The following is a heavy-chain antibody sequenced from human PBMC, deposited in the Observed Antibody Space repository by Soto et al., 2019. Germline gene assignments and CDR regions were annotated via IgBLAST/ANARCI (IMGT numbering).Heavy chain of an antibody. V-gene: IGHV3-23*01. CDR1: GFTFSSYA. Sequence: GESLKISCAASGFTFSSYAMSWVRQAPGKGLEWVSAISGSGGSTYYADSVKGRFTISRDNSKNTLYLQMNSLRAEDTAVYYCAKDSLTLLDYGFHDPWGQGTLVTVSS. J-gene: IGHJ5*02. CDR3: AKDSLTLLDYGFHDP. CDR2: ISGSGGST. D-gene: IGHD4-17*01.